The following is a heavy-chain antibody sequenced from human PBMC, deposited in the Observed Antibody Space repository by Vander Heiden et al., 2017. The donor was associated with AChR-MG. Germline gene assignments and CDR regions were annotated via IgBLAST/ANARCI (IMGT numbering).Heavy chain of an antibody. CDR2: TYYRSKWYN. CDR1: GDSVPSNSAA. Sequence: QVQLQQSGPGLVKPSQTLSLTCAIPGDSVPSNSAAWNWIRQSPSRGLEGLGRTYYRSKWYNDYAVSVKSRITINPDTSKNQFSLQLNSVTPEDTAVYYCARGPLYSSSWLYDGMDVWGQGTTVTVSS. D-gene: IGHD6-13*01. V-gene: IGHV6-1*01. CDR3: ARGPLYSSSWLYDGMDV. J-gene: IGHJ6*02.